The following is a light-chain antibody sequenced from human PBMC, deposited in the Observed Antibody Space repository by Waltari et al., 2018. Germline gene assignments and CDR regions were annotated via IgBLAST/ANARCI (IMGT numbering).Light chain of an antibody. V-gene: IGLV3-1*01. CDR1: NLGDTY. Sequence: SGLTQPPSVSVSPGQTASIPCSGDNLGDTYASWYQQKPGQSPRLVIHQDTKRRSGIPGRFSGSSSGNTATLTITGTQATDEADYYCQAWDNNIVVFGGGTKLTVL. CDR3: QAWDNNIVV. CDR2: QDT. J-gene: IGLJ3*02.